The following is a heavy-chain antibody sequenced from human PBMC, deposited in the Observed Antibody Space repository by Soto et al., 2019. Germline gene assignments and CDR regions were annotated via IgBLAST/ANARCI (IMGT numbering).Heavy chain of an antibody. V-gene: IGHV3-74*01. CDR3: LRVTSQWPGMGL. Sequence: EVQLVESGGGLVQPGGSLRLSCAASGFTFSDYWMHWVRQAPGMGLACVSRLNPDGSDTNYACSVEGRFTVSRDNGNSALNLQMNNVRVVYRGICYCLRVTSQWPGMGLRGQGTTGTGS. J-gene: IGHJ6*02. D-gene: IGHD6-19*01. CDR2: LNPDGSDT. CDR1: GFTFSDYW.